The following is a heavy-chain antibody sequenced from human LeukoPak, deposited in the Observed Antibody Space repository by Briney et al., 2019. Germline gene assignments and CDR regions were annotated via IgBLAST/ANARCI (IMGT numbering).Heavy chain of an antibody. Sequence: PGGSLRLSCAASGFTFSDYYMSWIRQAPGKGLEWVSYISSSGSTIYYADSVKGRFTISRDNAKNSLYLQMNSLRAEDTAVYYCAGNYGSGSYYEYSFDYWGQGTLVTVSS. CDR1: GFTFSDYY. V-gene: IGHV3-11*01. CDR2: ISSSGSTI. D-gene: IGHD3-10*01. J-gene: IGHJ4*02. CDR3: AGNYGSGSYYEYSFDY.